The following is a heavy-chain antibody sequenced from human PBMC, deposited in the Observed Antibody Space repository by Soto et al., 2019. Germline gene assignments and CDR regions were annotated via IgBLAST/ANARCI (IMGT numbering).Heavy chain of an antibody. D-gene: IGHD6-25*01. Sequence: RSLRLSCSASGFTCSSYGVHWVRQAPGKGLEWVAVISYDGSNKYYADSVKGRFTISRDNSKNTLYLQMNSLRAEDTAVYYCAKDKADYYFDYWGQGTLVTVSS. CDR3: AKDKADYYFDY. CDR2: ISYDGSNK. CDR1: GFTCSSYG. J-gene: IGHJ4*02. V-gene: IGHV3-30*18.